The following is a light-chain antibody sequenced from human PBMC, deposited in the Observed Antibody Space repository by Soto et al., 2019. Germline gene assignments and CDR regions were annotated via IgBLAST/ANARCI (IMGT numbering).Light chain of an antibody. CDR2: GAS. J-gene: IGKJ4*01. CDR3: QQYNDGPLT. Sequence: EKVMTQSPAALSVSPGERATLSCRPSQSVNSNVAWYQRKPGQAPRILLYGASTRATGIPARFSGSASGTEFTQPLSSRQSEDSVVYYGQQYNDGPLTGGGGTKVEIK. V-gene: IGKV3-15*01. CDR1: QSVNSN.